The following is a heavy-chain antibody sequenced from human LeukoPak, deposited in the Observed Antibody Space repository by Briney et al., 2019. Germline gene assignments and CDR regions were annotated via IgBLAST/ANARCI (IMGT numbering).Heavy chain of an antibody. D-gene: IGHD6-19*01. Sequence: GGSLRLSCAASGFTFSSYAMSWVRQAPGKGLEWVSSISGSGGDTHYADSVKGRFSISRDNSKNTLFLQMNSLRAEDTAVYHCAKDALSGWYGYSDYWGQGTLVTVSS. V-gene: IGHV3-23*01. J-gene: IGHJ4*02. CDR1: GFTFSSYA. CDR2: ISGSGGDT. CDR3: AKDALSGWYGYSDY.